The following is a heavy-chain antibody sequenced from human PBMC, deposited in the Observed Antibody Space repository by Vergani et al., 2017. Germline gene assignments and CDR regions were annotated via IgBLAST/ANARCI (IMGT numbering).Heavy chain of an antibody. D-gene: IGHD3-3*01. V-gene: IGHV3-21*04. CDR1: GFTFSSYS. Sequence: EVQLVESGGGLVKPGGSLRLSCAASGFTFSSYSMNWVRQAPGKGLEWVSSISSSSYIYYADSVKGRFTISRDNAKNSLYLQMNSLRAEDTAVYYCARAPDYDFWSGRDYWGQGTLVTVSS. CDR2: ISSSSYI. CDR3: ARAPDYDFWSGRDY. J-gene: IGHJ4*02.